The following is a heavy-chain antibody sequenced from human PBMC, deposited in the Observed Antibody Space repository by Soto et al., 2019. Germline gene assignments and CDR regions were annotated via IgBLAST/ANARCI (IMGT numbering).Heavy chain of an antibody. V-gene: IGHV1-69*01. CDR2: SIPILGTA. CDR1: GGTFSSYA. CDR3: AGYYDSRGPLCY. Sequence: QVQLVQSGAEVKKPGSSVKVSCKASGGTFSSYAISWVRQAPGQGLEWMGGSIPILGTANYAQKFQGRVTITADESTSTAYMELSSLRSEDTAVYYCAGYYDSRGPLCYWGQGTLVTVSS. D-gene: IGHD3-22*01. J-gene: IGHJ4*02.